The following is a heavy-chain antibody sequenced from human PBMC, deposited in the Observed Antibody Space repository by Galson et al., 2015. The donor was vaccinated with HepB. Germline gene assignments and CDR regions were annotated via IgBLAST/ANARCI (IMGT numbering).Heavy chain of an antibody. V-gene: IGHV1-18*01. D-gene: IGHD3-22*01. CDR3: AREYYYDGSGSPNCFDP. CDR1: GGTFSSYA. J-gene: IGHJ5*02. CDR2: ISAYNGNT. Sequence: SVKVSCKASGGTFSSYAISWVRQAPGQGLEWMGWISAYNGNTNYAQKLQGRVTMTTDTSTSTAYMELRSLRSDDTAVYYCAREYYYDGSGSPNCFDPWGQGTLVTVSS.